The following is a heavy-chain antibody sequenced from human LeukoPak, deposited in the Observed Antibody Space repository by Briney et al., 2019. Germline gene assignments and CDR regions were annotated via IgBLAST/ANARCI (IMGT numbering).Heavy chain of an antibody. D-gene: IGHD5-12*01. CDR2: ISYDGSNK. V-gene: IGHV3-30*04. CDR1: GFSFSNYA. J-gene: IGHJ4*02. CDR3: AKVSEATRSHYFDY. Sequence: GGSLRLSCAASGFSFSNYAMHWVRQAPCKGLEWVAVISYDGSNKYYADSVKGRFTISRDNSKNTLYLQMNSLRAEDTAVYYCAKVSEATRSHYFDYWGQGTLVTVSS.